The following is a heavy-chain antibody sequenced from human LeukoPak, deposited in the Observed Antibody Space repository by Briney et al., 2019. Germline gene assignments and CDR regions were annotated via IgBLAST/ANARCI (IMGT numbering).Heavy chain of an antibody. CDR1: GYTFTSYG. V-gene: IGHV1-18*01. Sequence: ASVKVSCKASGYTFTSYGISWVRQAPGQGLEWMGWISAYNGNTNYAQKLQGRVTMTTDTSTSTAYMELRSLRSEDTAVYYCARDSYSSGWYSWGYWGQGTLVTVSS. CDR2: ISAYNGNT. CDR3: ARDSYSSGWYSWGY. D-gene: IGHD6-19*01. J-gene: IGHJ4*02.